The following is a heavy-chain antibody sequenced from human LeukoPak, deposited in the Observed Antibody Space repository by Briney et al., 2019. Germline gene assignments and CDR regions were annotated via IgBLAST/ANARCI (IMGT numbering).Heavy chain of an antibody. D-gene: IGHD3-22*01. CDR3: AKEGYDSSGYWPGYYFDY. CDR2: ISGSGGST. Sequence: GGSLRLSCAASGFTFGSYAMSWVRQAPGKGLEWVSAISGSGGSTYYADSVKGRFTISRDNSKNTLYLQMNSLRAEDTAVYYCAKEGYDSSGYWPGYYFDYWGQGTPVTVSS. V-gene: IGHV3-23*01. J-gene: IGHJ4*02. CDR1: GFTFGSYA.